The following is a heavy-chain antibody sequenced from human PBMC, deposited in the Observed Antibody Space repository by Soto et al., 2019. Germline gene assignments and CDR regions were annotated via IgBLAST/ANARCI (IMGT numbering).Heavy chain of an antibody. V-gene: IGHV3-15*01. CDR2: IKSKTDGGTT. J-gene: IGHJ3*02. D-gene: IGHD3-3*01. CDR1: GFTFSNAW. CDR3: TTGVLQDFWSGYDAFDI. Sequence: GGSLRLSCAASGFTFSNAWMSWVRQAPGKGLEWVGRIKSKTDGGTTDYAAPVKGRFTISRDDSKNTLYLQMNSLKTEDTAVYYCTTGVLQDFWSGYDAFDIWGQGTMVTVSS.